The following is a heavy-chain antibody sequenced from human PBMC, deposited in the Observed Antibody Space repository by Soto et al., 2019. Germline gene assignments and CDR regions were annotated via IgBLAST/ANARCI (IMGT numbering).Heavy chain of an antibody. J-gene: IGHJ4*02. CDR3: VGYGGNSV. Sequence: EVQLVESGGGLTRPGGSLRLSCAVSGFTVSSNHVTWVRQATGKGLQWVSAIYNDGSPYYADSVKGRFTISRDNSKSAVFLQMNSLRAEDTAVYHCVGYGGNSVWGQGTLVTVSS. CDR1: GFTVSSNH. D-gene: IGHD4-17*01. V-gene: IGHV3-53*01. CDR2: IYNDGSP.